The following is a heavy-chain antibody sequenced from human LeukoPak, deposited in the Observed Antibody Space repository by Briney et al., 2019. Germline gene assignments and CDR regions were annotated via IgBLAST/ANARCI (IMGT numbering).Heavy chain of an antibody. CDR3: AKGFAYSYGYGLFDP. D-gene: IGHD5-18*01. CDR2: IYSDNT. Sequence: GGSLRLSCTVSGFTVSSNSMSWVRQAPGKGLEWVSFIYSDNTHYSDSVKGRFTISRDNSKNTLYLQMNSLRAEDTAVYYCAKGFAYSYGYGLFDPWGQGTLVTVSS. V-gene: IGHV3-53*01. CDR1: GFTVSSNS. J-gene: IGHJ5*02.